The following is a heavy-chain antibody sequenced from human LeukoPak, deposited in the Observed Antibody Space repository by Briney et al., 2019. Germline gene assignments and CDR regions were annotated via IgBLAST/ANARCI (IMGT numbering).Heavy chain of an antibody. CDR2: IYYSGST. D-gene: IGHD1-14*01. J-gene: IGHJ2*01. CDR1: GGSISSGDYY. Sequence: SQTLSLTCTVSGGSISSGDYYWSGIRQPPGKGLEWIGYIYYSGSTYYNPSLKSRVTISVDTSKNQFSLKLSSVTAADTVVYYCARVTGRYFDLWGRGTLVTVSS. CDR3: ARVTGRYFDL. V-gene: IGHV4-30-4*01.